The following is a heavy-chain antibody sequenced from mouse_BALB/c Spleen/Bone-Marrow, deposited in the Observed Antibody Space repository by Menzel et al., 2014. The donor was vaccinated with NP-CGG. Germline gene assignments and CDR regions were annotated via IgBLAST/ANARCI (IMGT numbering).Heavy chain of an antibody. CDR1: GYTFTNYY. CDR2: INPSNGGT. Sequence: QVQLQQSGAELVKPRASGYTFTNYYMYWVKQRPGQGLEWIGEINPSNGGTNFNEKFKSKATLTVDKSSSTAYMQLSSLTSEDSAVYYCTRLPHWGQGTSVTVSS. D-gene: IGHD5-1*01. CDR3: TRLPH. J-gene: IGHJ4*01. V-gene: IGHV1S81*02.